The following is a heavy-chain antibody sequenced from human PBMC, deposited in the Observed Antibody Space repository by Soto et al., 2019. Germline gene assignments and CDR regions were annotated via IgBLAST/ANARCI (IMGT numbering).Heavy chain of an antibody. Sequence: SETLSLSCTVSGASISGYYWSWIRKSAGKGLEWIGRIYATGTTDYNPSLKSRVMMSVDTSKKQFSLKLRSVTAADTAVYYCVRDGTKTLRDWFDPWGQGISVTVSS. D-gene: IGHD1-1*01. V-gene: IGHV4-4*07. J-gene: IGHJ5*02. CDR2: IYATGTT. CDR3: VRDGTKTLRDWFDP. CDR1: GASISGYY.